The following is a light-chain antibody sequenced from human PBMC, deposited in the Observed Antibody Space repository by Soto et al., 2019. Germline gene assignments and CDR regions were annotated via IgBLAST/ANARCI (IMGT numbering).Light chain of an antibody. CDR3: QMWDSSSEHRV. V-gene: IGLV3-12*02. CDR2: SDS. Sequence: SYELTQPHSVSVATAQMARITCGGNNIGSKAVHWYQQKPGQDPVLPIYSDSNRPSRIPERFSAFNPGNSATLTDSRIEDDDEADYDWQMWDSSSEHRVFGGGTKLTVL. CDR1: NIGSKA. J-gene: IGLJ3*02.